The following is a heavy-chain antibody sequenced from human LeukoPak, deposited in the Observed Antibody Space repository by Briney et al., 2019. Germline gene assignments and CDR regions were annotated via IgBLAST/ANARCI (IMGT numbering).Heavy chain of an antibody. J-gene: IGHJ4*02. CDR2: IIPIFGTA. V-gene: IGHV1-69*01. Sequence: GSSVTVSCPASGGTFSSYAISWVRQAPGQGLEWMGGIIPIFGTANYAQKFQGRVTITADESTSTAYMELSSLRSEDTAVYYCARGGVNFDWLLYDGFDYWGQGTLVTVSS. CDR1: GGTFSSYA. D-gene: IGHD3-9*01. CDR3: ARGGVNFDWLLYDGFDY.